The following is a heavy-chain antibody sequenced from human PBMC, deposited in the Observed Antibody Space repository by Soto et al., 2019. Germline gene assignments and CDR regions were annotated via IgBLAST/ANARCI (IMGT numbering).Heavy chain of an antibody. V-gene: IGHV4-39*01. Sequence: QLQLQESGPGLVKPSETLSLTCTVSGGSIGSSNYYWGWIRQPPGKGLEWIGSIYYSGSTYHNPSLKSRVTISVDTSKNQFSLKLSSVTAAHTAVYYCARLAAGTHYYLDYWGQGTLVTVSS. D-gene: IGHD6-13*01. CDR3: ARLAAGTHYYLDY. CDR2: IYYSGST. CDR1: GGSIGSSNYY. J-gene: IGHJ4*02.